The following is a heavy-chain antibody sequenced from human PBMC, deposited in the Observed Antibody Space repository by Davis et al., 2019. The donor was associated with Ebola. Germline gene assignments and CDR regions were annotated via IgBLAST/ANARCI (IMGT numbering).Heavy chain of an antibody. Sequence: GESLKISCAASGFPFDSYTMIWVRQAPGKGLEWLAYIGYDGSAKYNADSMKGRYIISKDDSRNTIYLQINSLTVEDTAIFYCARGYGDHCDHWGQGTPVTVTS. CDR1: GFPFDSYT. J-gene: IGHJ4*02. V-gene: IGHV3-33*08. CDR2: IGYDGSAK. CDR3: ARGYGDHCDH. D-gene: IGHD7-27*01.